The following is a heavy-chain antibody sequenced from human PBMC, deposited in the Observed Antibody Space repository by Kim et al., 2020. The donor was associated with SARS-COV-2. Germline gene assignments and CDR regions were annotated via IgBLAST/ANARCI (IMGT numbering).Heavy chain of an antibody. Sequence: NPSLKSRVTISVDTSKNQFSLKLSSVTAADTAVYYCARGPNWNDAQALDYWGQGTLVTVSS. D-gene: IGHD1-20*01. J-gene: IGHJ4*02. CDR3: ARGPNWNDAQALDY. V-gene: IGHV4-59*09.